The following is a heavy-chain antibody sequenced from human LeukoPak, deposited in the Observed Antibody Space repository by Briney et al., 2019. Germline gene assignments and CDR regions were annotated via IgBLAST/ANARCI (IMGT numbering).Heavy chain of an antibody. CDR2: ISGSGVTT. CDR1: GFTFSNYA. CDR3: AKVGGYTTGWSDY. J-gene: IGHJ4*02. D-gene: IGHD6-19*01. Sequence: GGSLRLSGEASGFTFSNYAMTWVRQAPGKGLEWVSTISGSGVTTHYADSVKGRFTISRDNSKNTLYLQMNCLRAEDTALYYCAKVGGYTTGWSDYWGQGTLVTVSS. V-gene: IGHV3-23*01.